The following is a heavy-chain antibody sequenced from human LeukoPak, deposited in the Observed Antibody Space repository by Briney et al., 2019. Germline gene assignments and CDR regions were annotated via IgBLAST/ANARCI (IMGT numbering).Heavy chain of an antibody. Sequence: PGRSLRLSCAASGFTFSSYAMHWVRQAPGKGLEWVAVISYDGSNKYYADSVKGRFTISRDNSKNTLYLQMNSLRAEDTAVYYCAKVMRGYDSSGYYRFLDYWGQEPWSPSPQ. V-gene: IGHV3-30*04. CDR2: ISYDGSNK. CDR1: GFTFSSYA. CDR3: AKVMRGYDSSGYYRFLDY. J-gene: IGHJ4*01. D-gene: IGHD3-22*01.